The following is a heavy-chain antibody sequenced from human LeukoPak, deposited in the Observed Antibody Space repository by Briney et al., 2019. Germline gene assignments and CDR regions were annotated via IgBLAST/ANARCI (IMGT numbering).Heavy chain of an antibody. CDR2: FYHSGNT. Sequence: PSETLSLTCAVSGFSISSGYYWGWIRQPPGKGLEWIGSFYHSGNTYYNPSLKSRVTISVDTSKNHFSLKLSSVTAADTAVYYFASEVGIATTRDAFDIWGQGTMVTVSS. J-gene: IGHJ3*02. D-gene: IGHD1-1*01. CDR1: GFSISSGYY. CDR3: ASEVGIATTRDAFDI. V-gene: IGHV4-38-2*01.